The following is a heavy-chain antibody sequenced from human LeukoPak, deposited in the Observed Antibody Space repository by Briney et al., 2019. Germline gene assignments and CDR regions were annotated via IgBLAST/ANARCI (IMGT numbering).Heavy chain of an antibody. CDR1: GGSISSYY. CDR3: ARGRSPFGGVYYFDY. CDR2: IYYSGST. J-gene: IGHJ4*02. D-gene: IGHD2-8*01. V-gene: IGHV4-59*01. Sequence: SETLSLTCTVPGGSISSYYWSWIRQPPGKGLEWIGYIYYSGSTNYSPSLKSRVTISVDTSRNQFSLKLNSVTAADTAVYYCARGRSPFGGVYYFDYWGQGTLVTGSS.